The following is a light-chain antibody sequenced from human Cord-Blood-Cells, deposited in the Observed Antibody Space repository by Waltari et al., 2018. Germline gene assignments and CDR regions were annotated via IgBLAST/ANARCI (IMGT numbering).Light chain of an antibody. V-gene: IGKV1-33*01. J-gene: IGKJ4*01. Sequence: DIQMTQSPSSLPASVGDRATITCQASQDISNYVNWYQQKPGKAPKLLIYDASNLETGVPSSFSGGASGTYLTFTISILQPEHIASYYFQQDDKLRTFGGGTKVEIK. CDR2: DAS. CDR1: QDISNY. CDR3: QQDDKLRT.